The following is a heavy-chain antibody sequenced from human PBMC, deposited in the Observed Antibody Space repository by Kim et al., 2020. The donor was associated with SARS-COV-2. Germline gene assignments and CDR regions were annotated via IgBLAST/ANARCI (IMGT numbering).Heavy chain of an antibody. V-gene: IGHV3-11*01. Sequence: GGSLRLSCAASGFTFTDYYMTWIRQAPGKGLEWVSYISSTGSTIYYADSVKGRFTISRDNAKNSLYLQMNSLRAEDTAMYYCARRYGYAPDGFDIWGQGTMVTVSS. CDR3: ARRYGYAPDGFDI. CDR1: GFTFTDYY. CDR2: ISSTGSTI. D-gene: IGHD5-18*01. J-gene: IGHJ3*02.